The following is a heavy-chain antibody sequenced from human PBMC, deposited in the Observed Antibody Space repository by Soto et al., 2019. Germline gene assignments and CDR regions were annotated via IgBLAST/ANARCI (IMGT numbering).Heavy chain of an antibody. Sequence: PGESLKISCKGSGYSFTGYWIGWVRQMPGKGLEWMGIIFPGDSNTKYSPPFQGQVTISADKSISTAYLQWSSLKASDTAMYYCARLTGFFSERSIHFDYWGQGALVTVSS. J-gene: IGHJ4*02. CDR2: IFPGDSNT. V-gene: IGHV5-51*01. CDR1: GYSFTGYW. CDR3: ARLTGFFSERSIHFDY. D-gene: IGHD3-3*02.